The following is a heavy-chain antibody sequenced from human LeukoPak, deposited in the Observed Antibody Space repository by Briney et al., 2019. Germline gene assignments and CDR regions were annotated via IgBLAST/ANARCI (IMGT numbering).Heavy chain of an antibody. CDR2: ICSSGGST. V-gene: IGHV3-11*01. J-gene: IGHJ4*02. D-gene: IGHD3-9*01. CDR3: ATGKRRYSN. Sequence: GGSLRLSCAASGFTFSDSYMSWIRQAPGKGLEWLSYICSSGGSTYYAVSVKGRFTISRDNANNSLYLQMNSLRADDTAIYYCATGKRRYSNWGQGTLVTVSS. CDR1: GFTFSDSY.